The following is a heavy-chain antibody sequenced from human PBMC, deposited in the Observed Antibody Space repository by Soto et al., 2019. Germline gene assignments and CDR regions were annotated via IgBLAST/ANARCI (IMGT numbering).Heavy chain of an antibody. V-gene: IGHV3-7*01. D-gene: IGHD3-10*01. J-gene: IGHJ4*02. CDR1: GFTFSNYW. Sequence: VQLVESGGGLVQPGGSLRLSCAASGFTFSNYWMSWVRQAPGKGLEWVANIKQDGSQQYYVDSVKGRFTISRDNAKNSLYLQMNSFRAEDTAVYYCATTMVRGGDDYWGQGTLVTVSS. CDR3: ATTMVRGGDDY. CDR2: IKQDGSQQ.